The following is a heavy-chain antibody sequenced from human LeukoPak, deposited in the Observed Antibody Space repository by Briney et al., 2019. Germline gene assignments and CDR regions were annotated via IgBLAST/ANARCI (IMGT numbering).Heavy chain of an antibody. CDR3: ARQSMTGNERGDDAFDI. V-gene: IGHV1-2*02. CDR2: INPNSGGT. J-gene: IGHJ3*02. D-gene: IGHD3-9*01. Sequence: GASVKVSCKASGGTFSSYAISWVRQAPGQGLEWMGWINPNSGGTNYAQKFQGRVTMTRDTSISTAYMELSRLRSDDTAVYYCARQSMTGNERGDDAFDIWGQGTMVTVSS. CDR1: GGTFSSYA.